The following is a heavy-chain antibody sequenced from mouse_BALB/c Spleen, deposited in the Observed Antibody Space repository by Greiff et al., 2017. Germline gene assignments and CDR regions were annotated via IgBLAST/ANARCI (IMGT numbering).Heavy chain of an antibody. CDR2: ISSGGSYT. CDR3: ARRGAYGNYFDY. V-gene: IGHV5-9-3*01. CDR1: GFTFSSYA. D-gene: IGHD2-10*02. J-gene: IGHJ2*01. Sequence: EVKLVESGGGLVKPGGSLKLSCAASGFTFSSYAMSWVRQTPEKRLEWVATISSGGSYTYYPDSVKGRFTISRDNAKNTRYLQMSSLRSEDTAMYYCARRGAYGNYFDYWGQGTTLTVSS.